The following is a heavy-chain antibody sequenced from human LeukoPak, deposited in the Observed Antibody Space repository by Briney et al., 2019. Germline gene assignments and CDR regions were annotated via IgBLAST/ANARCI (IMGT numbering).Heavy chain of an antibody. D-gene: IGHD3-22*01. CDR1: GASISSSSYY. CDR3: ARAYDTSGYYPGY. Sequence: SETLSLTCTVSGASISSSSYYWGWIRQPPGKGLEWVGTIYYSGSTYYNPSLRSRVTISLDTSKNQFSLKLSSVTAADTAVYYCARAYDTSGYYPGYWGQGTLVTVSS. J-gene: IGHJ4*02. V-gene: IGHV4-39*07. CDR2: IYYSGST.